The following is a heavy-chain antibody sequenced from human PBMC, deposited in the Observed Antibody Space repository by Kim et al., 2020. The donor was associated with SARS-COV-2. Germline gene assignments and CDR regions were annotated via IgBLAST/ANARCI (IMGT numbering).Heavy chain of an antibody. CDR1: GYTFTSYY. J-gene: IGHJ5*02. Sequence: ASVKVSCKASGYTFTSYYMHWVRQAPGQGLEWMGIINPSGGSTSYAQKFQGRVTMTRDTSTSTVYMELSSLRSEDTAVYYCARGLGQLGVFGVVTFTLTWFDPWGQGTLVTVSS. D-gene: IGHD3-3*01. V-gene: IGHV1-46*01. CDR3: ARGLGQLGVFGVVTFTLTWFDP. CDR2: INPSGGST.